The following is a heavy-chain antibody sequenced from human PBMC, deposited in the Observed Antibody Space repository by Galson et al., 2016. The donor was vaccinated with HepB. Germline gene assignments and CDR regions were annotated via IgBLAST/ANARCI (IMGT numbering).Heavy chain of an antibody. Sequence: AWNWIRHSPSRGLEWLGRTYHTSNWYSDYAVSVKSRITINPDTSKNQFSLQLNSVTPEDTAVYYCARGHLVVPFSFYFDYWGQGSLVTVSS. J-gene: IGHJ4*02. CDR2: TYHTSNWYS. D-gene: IGHD2-15*01. V-gene: IGHV6-1*01. CDR1: A. CDR3: ARGHLVVPFSFYFDY.